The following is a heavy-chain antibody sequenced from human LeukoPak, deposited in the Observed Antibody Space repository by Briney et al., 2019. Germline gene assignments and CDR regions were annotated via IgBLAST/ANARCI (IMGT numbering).Heavy chain of an antibody. CDR2: IIPIFGIA. V-gene: IGHV1-69*04. CDR3: ARVPRVPGFGVDCYYYGMDV. D-gene: IGHD2-2*01. Sequence: ASVKVSCKASGGTFSSYAISWVRQAPGQGLEWMGRIIPIFGIANYAQKFQGRVTITADKSTSTAYMELSSLRSEDTAVYYCARVPRVPGFGVDCYYYGMDVWGQGTTVTVSS. J-gene: IGHJ6*02. CDR1: GGTFSSYA.